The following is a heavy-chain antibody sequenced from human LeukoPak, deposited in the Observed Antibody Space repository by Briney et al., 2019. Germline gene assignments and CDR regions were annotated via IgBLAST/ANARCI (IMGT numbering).Heavy chain of an antibody. J-gene: IGHJ6*04. Sequence: GGSLRLSCAASGFTFSDYYMSWIRQAPGKGPEWGSYISSSSSYTNYADSVKGRFTISRDNAKNSLYLQMNSLRAEDTAVYYCARDTAMVYYYGMDVWGKGTMVTVSS. CDR3: ARDTAMVYYYGMDV. CDR2: ISSSSSYT. D-gene: IGHD5-18*01. CDR1: GFTFSDYY. V-gene: IGHV3-11*06.